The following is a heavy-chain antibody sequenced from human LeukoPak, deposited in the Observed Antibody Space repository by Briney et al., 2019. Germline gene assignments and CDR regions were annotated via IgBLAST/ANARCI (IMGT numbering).Heavy chain of an antibody. CDR1: GFTFSSYS. V-gene: IGHV3-21*01. CDR2: TSSSSSYI. J-gene: IGHJ3*02. Sequence: GGSLRLSCAASGFTFSSYSMNWVRQAPGKGLEWVSSTSSSSSYIYYADSVKGRFTISRDNAKNSLYLQMNSLRAEDTAVYYCARVMGGGYGFDDDAFGIWGQGTLVTVSS. D-gene: IGHD5-12*01. CDR3: ARVMGGGYGFDDDAFGI.